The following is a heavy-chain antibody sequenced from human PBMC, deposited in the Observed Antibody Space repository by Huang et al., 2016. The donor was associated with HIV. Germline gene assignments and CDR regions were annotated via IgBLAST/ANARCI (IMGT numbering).Heavy chain of an antibody. J-gene: IGHJ4*02. CDR1: GYSLTAYY. Sequence: QVQLVQSGAEVKKPGASVRVSCKASGYSLTAYYIHWLRQAPGQGLEWMVWINPNRDTTNYAKNFQGRVALTRDPSINTMYMDLNGLRSDDTAVYYCTRVFVRCYSSNCNYFDFWGQGTLITVSS. V-gene: IGHV1-2*02. D-gene: IGHD6-13*01. CDR3: TRVFVRCYSSNCNYFDF. CDR2: INPNRDTT.